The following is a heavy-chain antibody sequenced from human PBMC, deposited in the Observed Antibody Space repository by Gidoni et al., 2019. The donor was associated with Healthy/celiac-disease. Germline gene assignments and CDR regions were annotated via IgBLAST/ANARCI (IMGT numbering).Heavy chain of an antibody. CDR1: GFTFRSYG. CDR2: IWYAGSNK. J-gene: IGHJ4*02. CDR3: AREVGGDYVDY. D-gene: IGHD2-15*01. V-gene: IGHV3-33*01. Sequence: QVQLVEAGGGGVQPGRSRRLSGAAAGFTFRSYGLHWVRQAPGKGLGSVAVIWYAGSNKSSAYSVQGRFTLPRDNSKNPLYLQMNSLRAEDTAVYYCAREVGGDYVDYWGQGTLVTVSS.